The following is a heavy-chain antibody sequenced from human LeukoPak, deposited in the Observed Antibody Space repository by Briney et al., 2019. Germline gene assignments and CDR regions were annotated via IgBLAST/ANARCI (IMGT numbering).Heavy chain of an antibody. CDR2: IYYSGST. V-gene: IGHV4-61*01. CDR1: GGSVSSGSYY. Sequence: PSETLSLTCTVSGGSVSSGSYYWSWIRQPPGKGLEWIGYIYYSGSTNYNPSFKSRVTISVDTSKNQFSLKLSSVTAADTAVYYCARVLVGSSRPYYGMDVWGQGTTVTVSS. CDR3: ARVLVGSSRPYYGMDV. J-gene: IGHJ6*02. D-gene: IGHD6-13*01.